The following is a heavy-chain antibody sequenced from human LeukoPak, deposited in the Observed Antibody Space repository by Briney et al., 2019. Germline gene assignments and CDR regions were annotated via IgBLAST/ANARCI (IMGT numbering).Heavy chain of an antibody. CDR1: GGSISSYY. CDR3: ARVVAATRGLYYYYYGMDV. CDR2: IYSIGST. D-gene: IGHD2-15*01. J-gene: IGHJ6*02. V-gene: IGHV4-59*12. Sequence: SETLSLTCTVSGGSISSYYWSWIRQPPGKGLEWIGYIYSIGSTHYNPSLKSRVTISVDTSKNQFSLKLSSVTAADTAVYYCARVVAATRGLYYYYYGMDVWGQGTTVTVSS.